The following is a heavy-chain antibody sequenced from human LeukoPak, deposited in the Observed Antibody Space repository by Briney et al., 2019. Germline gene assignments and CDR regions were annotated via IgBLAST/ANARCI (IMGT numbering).Heavy chain of an antibody. CDR1: GFPFSSYW. Sequence: GGSLRPSCVASGFPFSSYWMTWVRQAPGKGLEWVANIKQDGSKKSYVDSVKGRFTISRDNAKNSLYLQMNSLRAEDTAVYYCARGYDGNLEYWGQGTPVTVSS. J-gene: IGHJ4*02. CDR2: IKQDGSKK. V-gene: IGHV3-7*01. CDR3: ARGYDGNLEY. D-gene: IGHD4-23*01.